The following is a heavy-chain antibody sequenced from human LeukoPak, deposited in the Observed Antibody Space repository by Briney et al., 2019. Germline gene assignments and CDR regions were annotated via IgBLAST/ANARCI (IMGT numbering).Heavy chain of an antibody. V-gene: IGHV3-64D*06. D-gene: IGHD1-26*01. J-gene: IGHJ4*02. Sequence: GGSLRLSCSASGFTFSSYNMHWVRQAPGKGLEYVSTVTSNEYSTYYADSVKGRFTISRDNSKNTLYLQMSSLRAEDTAAYYCVKDLSGCYAFDYWGQGTLVTVSS. CDR1: GFTFSSYN. CDR2: VTSNEYST. CDR3: VKDLSGCYAFDY.